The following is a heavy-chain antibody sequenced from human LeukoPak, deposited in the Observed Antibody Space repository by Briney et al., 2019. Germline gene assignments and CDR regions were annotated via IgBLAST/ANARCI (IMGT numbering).Heavy chain of an antibody. V-gene: IGHV4-34*01. CDR2: INHSGST. CDR3: ARAGRIDFDY. D-gene: IGHD2-15*01. Sequence: SETLSLTCAVYGGSFSGYYWSWIRQPPGKGLEWIGEINHSGSTSYNPSLKSRVTISVDTSKNQFSLKLSSVTAADTAVYYCARAGRIDFDYWGQGTLVTVSS. J-gene: IGHJ4*02. CDR1: GGSFSGYY.